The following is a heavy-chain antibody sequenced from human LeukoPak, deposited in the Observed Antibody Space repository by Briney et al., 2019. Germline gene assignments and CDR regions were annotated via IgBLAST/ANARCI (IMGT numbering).Heavy chain of an antibody. Sequence: SETLSLTCTVSGGSISSYYWSWIRQPPGKGLEWIGYIYYSGSTNYNPSLKSRVTLSVDTSKNQFSLKLSSVTAADTAVYYCARVRQLVRGRYYYYYMDVWGKGTTVTVSS. CDR2: IYYSGST. J-gene: IGHJ6*03. V-gene: IGHV4-59*01. CDR3: ARVRQLVRGRYYYYYMDV. CDR1: GGSISSYY. D-gene: IGHD6-6*01.